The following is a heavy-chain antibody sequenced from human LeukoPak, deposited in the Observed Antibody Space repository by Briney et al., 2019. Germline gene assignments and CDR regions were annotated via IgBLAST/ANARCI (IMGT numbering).Heavy chain of an antibody. J-gene: IGHJ4*02. CDR3: ARSYDSSGPGHFDY. V-gene: IGHV4-61*02. CDR2: IYTSGST. Sequence: SQTLSLTCTVSGGSISSGSYYWSWIRQPGGKGLQWIGCIYTSGSTNYNPSLKSRVTISVETSKNQFSLKLSSVTAADTAVYYCARSYDSSGPGHFDYWGQGTLVTVSS. CDR1: GGSISSGSYY. D-gene: IGHD3-22*01.